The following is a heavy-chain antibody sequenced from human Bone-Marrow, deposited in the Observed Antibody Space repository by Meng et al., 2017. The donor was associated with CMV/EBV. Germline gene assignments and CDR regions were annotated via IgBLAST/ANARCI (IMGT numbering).Heavy chain of an antibody. CDR1: GGSISSGGYY. CDR2: IYYSGST. V-gene: IGHV4-31*03. Sequence: SETLSLTCTVSGGSISSGGYYWSWIRQHPGKGLEWIGYIYYSGSTYYNPSLKSRVTISVDTSKNQFSLKLSSVTAADTAVYYCARDPYSRSWGGLFDPWGQGTLVTVSS. CDR3: ARDPYSRSWGGLFDP. D-gene: IGHD6-13*01. J-gene: IGHJ5*02.